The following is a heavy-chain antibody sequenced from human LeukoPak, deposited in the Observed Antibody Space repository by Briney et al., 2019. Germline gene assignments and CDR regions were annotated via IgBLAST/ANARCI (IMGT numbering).Heavy chain of an antibody. CDR3: ANVDPAMVTEVPFDY. Sequence: GGALRLSCAASLFTFISYPSSWVRQPPSKGREWVSPINDSGGSTYYADSVKDRFTISSDNSKNTLYLQMNSLRAEDTDVHYCANVDPAMVTEVPFDYWGQGPLVTVSS. J-gene: IGHJ4*02. CDR1: LFTFISYP. D-gene: IGHD5-18*01. CDR2: INDSGGST. V-gene: IGHV3-23*01.